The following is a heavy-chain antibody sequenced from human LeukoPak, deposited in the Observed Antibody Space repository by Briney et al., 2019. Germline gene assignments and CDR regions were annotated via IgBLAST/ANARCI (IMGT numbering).Heavy chain of an antibody. J-gene: IGHJ6*03. CDR3: ARGPYGSGSYYLFLRYYYMDV. V-gene: IGHV1-69*13. D-gene: IGHD3-10*01. Sequence: ASVKVSCKASGGTFSSYAISWVRQAPGQGLEWMGGIIPIFGTANYAQKFQGRVTITADESTSTAYMELSSLRSEDTAVYYCARGPYGSGSYYLFLRYYYMDVWGKGTTVTISS. CDR2: IIPIFGTA. CDR1: GGTFSSYA.